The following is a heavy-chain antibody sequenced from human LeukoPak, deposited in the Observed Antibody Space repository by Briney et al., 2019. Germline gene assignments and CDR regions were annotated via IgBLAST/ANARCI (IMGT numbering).Heavy chain of an antibody. CDR2: LSASGGLT. CDR3: AKGGSSYSEMDY. V-gene: IGHV3-23*01. D-gene: IGHD4-11*01. Sequence: GGSLRLSCAASGFTFSSYAMCWVRQAPGKGLEWVSGLSASGGLTYYADSVKGRFTISRDNSKNTLYLQKNSLRADDTAVYYCAKGGSSYSEMDYWGQGTLVTVSS. J-gene: IGHJ4*02. CDR1: GFTFSSYA.